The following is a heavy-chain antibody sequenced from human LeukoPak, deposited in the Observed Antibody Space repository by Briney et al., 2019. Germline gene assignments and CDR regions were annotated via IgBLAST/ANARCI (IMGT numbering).Heavy chain of an antibody. J-gene: IGHJ4*02. Sequence: PGGSLRLSCAASGLTFSSYAMHWVRQAPGKGLEWVAVISYDGSNKYYADSVKGRFTISRDNSKNTLYLQMNSLRAEDTAVYYCARGPGGYSSGWVRYFDYWGQGTLVTVSS. CDR3: ARGPGGYSSGWVRYFDY. D-gene: IGHD6-19*01. CDR2: ISYDGSNK. V-gene: IGHV3-30*04. CDR1: GLTFSSYA.